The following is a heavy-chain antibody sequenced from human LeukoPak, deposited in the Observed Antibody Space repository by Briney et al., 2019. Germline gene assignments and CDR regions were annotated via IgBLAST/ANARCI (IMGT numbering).Heavy chain of an antibody. CDR2: IYSSGST. CDR1: GGSISSGSYY. V-gene: IGHV4-61*02. Sequence: SQTLSLTCTVSGGSISSGSYYWNWIRQPAGKGLEWIGRIYSSGSTNYNPSLKSRVTMSVDTSENQFSLKLSSVTAADTAMYYCARYCSGSSCYSWGYYFDYWGQGTLVTVSS. CDR3: ARYCSGSSCYSWGYYFDY. D-gene: IGHD2-15*01. J-gene: IGHJ4*02.